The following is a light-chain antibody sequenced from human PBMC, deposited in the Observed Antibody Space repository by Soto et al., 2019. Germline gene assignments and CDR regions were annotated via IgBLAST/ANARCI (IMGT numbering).Light chain of an antibody. CDR3: QHYNSYSEA. V-gene: IGKV1-5*03. CDR1: QSISSY. CDR2: KAS. Sequence: DIQITQSPSSLSASVGDRVTITCRASQSISSYLNWYQQKPGKAPKLLIYKASTLKSGVPSRFSGSGSGTEFTLTISSLKPDDFETYYCQHYNSYSEAFGQGTKVDIK. J-gene: IGKJ1*01.